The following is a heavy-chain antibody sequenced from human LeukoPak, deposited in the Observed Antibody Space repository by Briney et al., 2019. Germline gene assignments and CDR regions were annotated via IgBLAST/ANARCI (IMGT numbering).Heavy chain of an antibody. Sequence: GGSLRLSCEASGFTFSNYAMSWVRQAPGKELEWLSAISGSGSNTYYADSVKGRFTISRDNSKNTLYLQINSLRAEDTAVYYCAKRIIGYCSGDSCYYDYWGHGTLLTVSS. CDR2: ISGSGSNT. D-gene: IGHD2-15*01. CDR1: GFTFSNYA. CDR3: AKRIIGYCSGDSCYYDY. J-gene: IGHJ4*01. V-gene: IGHV3-23*01.